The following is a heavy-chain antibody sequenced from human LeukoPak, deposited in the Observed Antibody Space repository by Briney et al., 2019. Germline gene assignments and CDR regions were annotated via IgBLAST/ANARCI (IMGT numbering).Heavy chain of an antibody. CDR3: ARTNYYDSSGYEIDFDY. CDR2: IYPGDSDT. Sequence: GESLKISCKGSGYSFTSYWIGWVRHMPGKGLEWMGIIYPGDSDTRYSPSFQGQVTISADKSISTAYLQWSSLKASDTAMYYCARTNYYDSSGYEIDFDYWGQGTLVTVSS. D-gene: IGHD3-22*01. CDR1: GYSFTSYW. V-gene: IGHV5-51*01. J-gene: IGHJ4*02.